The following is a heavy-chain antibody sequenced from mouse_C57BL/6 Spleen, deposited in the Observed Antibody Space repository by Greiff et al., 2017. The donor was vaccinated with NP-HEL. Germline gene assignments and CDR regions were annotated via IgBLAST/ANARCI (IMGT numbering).Heavy chain of an antibody. D-gene: IGHD2-5*01. Sequence: VQLQQSGAELVKPGASVKLSCKASGYTFTSYWMHWVKQRPGQGLEWIGMIHPNSGSTNYNEKFKSKATLTVDKSSSTAYMQLSSLTSEDSAVYYSARYDSNGWWYVDVWGTGATVTVSS. V-gene: IGHV1-64*01. CDR3: ARYDSNGWWYVDV. J-gene: IGHJ1*03. CDR2: IHPNSGST. CDR1: GYTFTSYW.